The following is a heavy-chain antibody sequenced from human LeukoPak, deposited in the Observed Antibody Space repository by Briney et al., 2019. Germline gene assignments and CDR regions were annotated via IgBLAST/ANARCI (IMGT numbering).Heavy chain of an antibody. CDR3: ARTSGAGSTFDY. D-gene: IGHD1-1*01. J-gene: IGHJ4*02. CDR1: GFTFSSYW. V-gene: IGHV3-7*01. CDR2: IKQDGSEK. Sequence: TGGSLRLSCAASGFTFSSYWMSWVRQTPGKGLEWVANIKQDGSEKYYVDSVKGRFTISRDNAKNSLYLQMNSLRVEDTAVYYCARTSGAGSTFDYWGQGTLVTVSS.